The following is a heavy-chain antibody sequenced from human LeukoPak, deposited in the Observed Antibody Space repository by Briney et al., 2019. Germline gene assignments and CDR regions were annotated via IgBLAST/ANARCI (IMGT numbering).Heavy chain of an antibody. CDR2: INPNSGDT. CDR3: AKSDCSGGSCTNDY. J-gene: IGHJ4*02. D-gene: IGHD2-15*01. V-gene: IGHV1-2*06. CDR1: AYTFTAYY. Sequence: ASVNVSCTASAYTFTAYYMNWVRQAPGQGLEWMGRINPNSGDTDYAQKFQGRVTMTRDTSISTAYMELCRLRSDDTAVYYCAKSDCSGGSCTNDYWGQGTLVTVSS.